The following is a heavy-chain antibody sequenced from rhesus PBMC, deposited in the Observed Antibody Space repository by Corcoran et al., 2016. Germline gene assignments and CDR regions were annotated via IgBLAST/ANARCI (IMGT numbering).Heavy chain of an antibody. CDR2: IYGNSAST. CDR3: ARLYSRTYGLDS. D-gene: IGHD4-23*01. CDR1: GGSISDYYY. V-gene: IGHV4S9*01. J-gene: IGHJ6*01. Sequence: QVQLQESGPGLVKPSETLSLTCAVSGGSISDYYYWNWIRHPPGKGLEWMGNIYGNSASTYYNPSLKSRVTISKDTSKNQFSLKLSSVTAADTAVYYCARLYSRTYGLDSWGQGVVVTVSS.